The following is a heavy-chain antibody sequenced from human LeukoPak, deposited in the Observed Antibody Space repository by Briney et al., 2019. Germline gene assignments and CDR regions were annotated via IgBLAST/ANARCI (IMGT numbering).Heavy chain of an antibody. CDR1: GFSFSTSG. V-gene: IGHV3-30*02. CDR3: VRDGAHWDLDY. CDR2: IQSDGGNE. J-gene: IGHJ4*02. D-gene: IGHD7-27*01. Sequence: PGGSLRLSCAESGFSFSTSGMHWIRQAPGKGLEWVAFIQSDGGNEYYADSVKGRFTISRDNSKNTVHLQMNSLRAEDTAMYYCVRDGAHWDLDYWGQGTLVTVSS.